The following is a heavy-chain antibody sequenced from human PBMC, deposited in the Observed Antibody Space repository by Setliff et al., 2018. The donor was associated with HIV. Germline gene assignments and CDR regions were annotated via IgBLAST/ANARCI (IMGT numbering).Heavy chain of an antibody. D-gene: IGHD3-10*01. Sequence: GSISSNKWWSWVRQAPGKGLEWVSTIYSDGNTYHADSVKGRFTLSRDNSENALFLQMNSLRPEDTAVYYCARLRPYNSALDYWGQGTLVTVSS. J-gene: IGHJ4*02. CDR1: GSISSNKW. V-gene: IGHV3-66*02. CDR3: ARLRPYNSALDY. CDR2: IYSDGNT.